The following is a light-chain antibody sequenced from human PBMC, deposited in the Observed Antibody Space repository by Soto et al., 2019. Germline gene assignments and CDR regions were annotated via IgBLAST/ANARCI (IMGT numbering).Light chain of an antibody. CDR2: GAS. V-gene: IGKV3-20*01. J-gene: IGKJ1*01. CDR1: QSVSSSY. CDR3: QQYDSSPVT. Sequence: EIVLTQSPGTLSLSPGERATLSCRASQSVSSSYLAWYQQKPGQAPRLIIYGASSRATGIPDRFSGSGCGTDFTLTISRLEPEDFAVYYCQQYDSSPVTFGQGTKVEIK.